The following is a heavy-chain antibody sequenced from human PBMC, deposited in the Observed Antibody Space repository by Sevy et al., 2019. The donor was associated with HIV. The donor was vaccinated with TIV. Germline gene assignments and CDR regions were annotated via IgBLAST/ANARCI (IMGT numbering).Heavy chain of an antibody. Sequence: SETLSLTCTVSGGSISSGDYYWSWIRQHPGKGLAWIGYIYYSGSTYYNPSLKSRVTISVDTSKNQFSLKLSSVTAADTAVYYCARWEAYEGFYQPYYYMDVWGKGTTVTVSS. J-gene: IGHJ6*03. CDR3: ARWEAYEGFYQPYYYMDV. V-gene: IGHV4-31*03. CDR1: GGSISSGDYY. CDR2: IYYSGST. D-gene: IGHD1-26*01.